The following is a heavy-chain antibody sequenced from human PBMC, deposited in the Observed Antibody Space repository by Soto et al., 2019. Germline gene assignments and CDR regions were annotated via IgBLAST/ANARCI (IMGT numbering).Heavy chain of an antibody. CDR3: ARDGEGGIAAAGDY. CDR2: IWYDGSNK. V-gene: IGHV3-33*01. CDR1: GFTFSSYG. D-gene: IGHD6-13*01. Sequence: ESGGGVVHPGRSLRLSCAASGFTFSSYGMHWVRQAPGKGLEWVAVIWYDGSNKYYADSVKGRFTISRDNSKNTLYLQMTRLRAEDTAVYYGARDGEGGIAAAGDYWGQGTLVTVSS. J-gene: IGHJ4*02.